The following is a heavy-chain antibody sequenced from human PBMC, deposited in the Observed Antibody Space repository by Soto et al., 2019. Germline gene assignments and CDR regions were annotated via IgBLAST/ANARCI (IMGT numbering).Heavy chain of an antibody. CDR3: ARGGSTAARPAY. CDR2: VDGSSSTI. D-gene: IGHD6-6*01. J-gene: IGHJ4*02. CDR1: GFTFSSYS. Sequence: PGGSLRLSCAASGFTFSSYSMNWVRQAPGKGLEWVSYVDGSSSTIYYADSVKGRFTISRDNAKNSLYLQMNSLRAEDTAVYYCARGGSTAARPAYWGQGTLVTVSS. V-gene: IGHV3-48*01.